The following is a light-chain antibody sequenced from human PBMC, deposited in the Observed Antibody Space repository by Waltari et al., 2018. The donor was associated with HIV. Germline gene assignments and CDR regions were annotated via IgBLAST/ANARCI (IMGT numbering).Light chain of an antibody. CDR3: SSYASSSTPNWV. Sequence: QSALTQPASVSGSPGQSITISCTGTSSDVGGYNYVSWYQHHPDKTPKLMIYDLSNRPSGVSIRFSGSKSGNTASLTISGLQAEDEADYYCSSYASSSTPNWVFGGGTKLTVL. V-gene: IGLV2-14*01. J-gene: IGLJ3*02. CDR1: SSDVGGYNY. CDR2: DLS.